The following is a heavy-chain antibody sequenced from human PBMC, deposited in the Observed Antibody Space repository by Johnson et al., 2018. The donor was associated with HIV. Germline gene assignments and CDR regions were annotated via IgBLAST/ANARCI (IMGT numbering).Heavy chain of an antibody. V-gene: IGHV3-9*01. CDR2: ISWNSGSI. D-gene: IGHD1-26*01. Sequence: VQLVESGGGLVQPGRSLRLTCEASGFTFDDYAMHWVRQAPGTGLAWVSGISWNSGSIGYADSVKGRFSISRDNAKKSLYLQMNSLRVEDTAFYYCARDRSIVGALDAFEIWGQGTMVTVSS. J-gene: IGHJ3*02. CDR3: ARDRSIVGALDAFEI. CDR1: GFTFDDYA.